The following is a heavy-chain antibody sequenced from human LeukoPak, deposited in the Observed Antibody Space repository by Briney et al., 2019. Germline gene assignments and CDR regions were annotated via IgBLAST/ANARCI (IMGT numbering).Heavy chain of an antibody. CDR3: PNIPDPIAGPWFDP. D-gene: IGHD6-13*01. CDR2: ISGSGGST. V-gene: IGHV3-23*01. J-gene: IGHJ5*02. Sequence: GGSLRLSCAASGFTFSSYAMSWVRQAPGKGLEWVSAISGSGGSTYYADSVKGRLTISRDNSKNTLYLQMNSLRAEDTAVSYCPNIPDPIAGPWFDPWGQGTLVTVSS. CDR1: GFTFSSYA.